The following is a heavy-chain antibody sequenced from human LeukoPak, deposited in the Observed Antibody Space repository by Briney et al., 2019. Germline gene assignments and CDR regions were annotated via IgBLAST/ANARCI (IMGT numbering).Heavy chain of an antibody. Sequence: PETLSLTCVVSGASVSSSHWNGIRQLPGKGLEWIGCLSYTGKTDYNPSLTSRVTMSLDSSKNQVSLKLRSVTAADTAVYYCSEGYFEPFDHWGQGTLVTVSS. V-gene: IGHV4-59*02. CDR2: LSYTGKT. J-gene: IGHJ4*02. CDR3: SEGYFEPFDH. D-gene: IGHD2/OR15-2a*01. CDR1: GASVSSSH.